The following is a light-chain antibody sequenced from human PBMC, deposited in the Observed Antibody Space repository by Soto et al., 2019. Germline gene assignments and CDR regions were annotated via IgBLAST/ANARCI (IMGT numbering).Light chain of an antibody. Sequence: EIVLTQSPGTLSLSPGERATLSCRASQSVSSSFLAWYQQKPGQAPRLLIYGASSRATGIPARFSGSGSGTDFTLTISRLEPEDFAVYYFQQYDSSPWTFGQGTKVEIK. CDR2: GAS. CDR1: QSVSSSF. V-gene: IGKV3-20*01. J-gene: IGKJ1*01. CDR3: QQYDSSPWT.